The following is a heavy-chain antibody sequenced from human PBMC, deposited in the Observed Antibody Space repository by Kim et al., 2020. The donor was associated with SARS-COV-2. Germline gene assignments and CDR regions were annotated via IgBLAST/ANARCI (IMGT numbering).Heavy chain of an antibody. CDR2: ISSDGSHT. CDR3: AREMWSWPQKDAFDL. J-gene: IGHJ3*01. D-gene: IGHD3-10*01. Sequence: GGSLRLSCEGSGFTFSHHWIHWVRQGPGKGLVWVARISSDGSHTSYAESVKGRFTISRDNRQNTLSLEMNSLEVEDAAVYYCAREMWSWPQKDAFDLWGQGTMVRVSS. V-gene: IGHV3-74*01. CDR1: GFTFSHHW.